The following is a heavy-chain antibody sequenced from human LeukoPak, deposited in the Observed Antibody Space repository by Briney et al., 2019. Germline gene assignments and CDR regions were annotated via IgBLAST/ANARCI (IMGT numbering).Heavy chain of an antibody. CDR2: MNPNSGNT. V-gene: IGHV1-8*03. J-gene: IGHJ5*02. Sequence: ASVKVSCKASGYTFTSYDINWVRQATGQGLEWMGWMNPNSGNTGYAQKFQGRVTITRNTSISTAYMELSSLRSEDTAVYYCARGLGPTGKRMTRWFDPWGQGTLVTVSS. D-gene: IGHD2/OR15-2a*01. CDR1: GYTFTSYD. CDR3: ARGLGPTGKRMTRWFDP.